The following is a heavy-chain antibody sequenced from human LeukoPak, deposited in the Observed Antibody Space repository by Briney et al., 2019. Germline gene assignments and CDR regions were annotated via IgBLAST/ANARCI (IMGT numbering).Heavy chain of an antibody. CDR1: GFTFSSYW. CDR3: ARDEAAAGQEY. CDR2: IKQDGSEK. V-gene: IGHV3-7*01. D-gene: IGHD6-13*01. J-gene: IGHJ4*02. Sequence: GGSLRHSCAASGFTFSSYWMRWVRQARGQGREWVANIKQDGSEKYCVVSVKGRFTISRDNAKNSLYLQMNSLRAEHTAVYYCARDEAAAGQEYWGQGTLVSVPS.